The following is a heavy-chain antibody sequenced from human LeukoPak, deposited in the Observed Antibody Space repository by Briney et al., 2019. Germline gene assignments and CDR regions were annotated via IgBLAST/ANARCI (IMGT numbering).Heavy chain of an antibody. V-gene: IGHV1-24*01. Sequence: GASVKISCKVSGYTLTELSMHWVRQAPGKGLEWMGGFDPEDGETIYAQKFQGRVTMTEDTSTGTAYMELSSLRSEDTAVYYCATGLGYYDSSGSPGDWGQGTLVTVSS. J-gene: IGHJ4*02. D-gene: IGHD3-22*01. CDR2: FDPEDGET. CDR1: GYTLTELS. CDR3: ATGLGYYDSSGSPGD.